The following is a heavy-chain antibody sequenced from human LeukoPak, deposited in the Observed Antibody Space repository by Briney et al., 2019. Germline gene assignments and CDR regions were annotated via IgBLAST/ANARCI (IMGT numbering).Heavy chain of an antibody. V-gene: IGHV3-11*01. D-gene: IGHD2-15*01. J-gene: IGHJ3*02. CDR3: ARDRDCSGGSCYVDI. CDR1: GFTFSDYY. CDR2: ISSSGSTI. Sequence: PGGSLRLSCAASGFTFSDYYMSWIRQAPGKGLEWVSYISSSGSTIYCADSVKGRFTISRDNAKNSLYLQMNSLRAEDTAVYYCARDRDCSGGSCYVDIWGQGTMVTVSS.